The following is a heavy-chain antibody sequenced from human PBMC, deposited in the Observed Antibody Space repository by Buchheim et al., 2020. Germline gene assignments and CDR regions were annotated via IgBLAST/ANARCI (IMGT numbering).Heavy chain of an antibody. Sequence: EVQLVESGGGLVQPGGSLRLSCAASGFTFSRYWMHWVRQAPGKGVMWVSRVNSDGSGTGYADSVKGRFTIPSDNPENTLYLQMNRLRAEDTAVYYCVKDLPNSGFAYDYWGQRSL. CDR3: VKDLPNSGFAYDY. J-gene: IGHJ4*02. V-gene: IGHV3-74*01. CDR1: GFTFSRYW. D-gene: IGHD5-12*01. CDR2: VNSDGSGT.